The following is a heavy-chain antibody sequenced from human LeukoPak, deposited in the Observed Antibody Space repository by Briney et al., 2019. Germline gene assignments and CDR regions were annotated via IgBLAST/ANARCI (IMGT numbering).Heavy chain of an antibody. CDR1: GFTFSRSG. CDR3: ARDKGRITIAAPKDAFDV. CDR2: ISGSGGRT. J-gene: IGHJ3*01. D-gene: IGHD6-6*01. Sequence: GGSLRLSCAASGFTFSRSGMSWFRQAPGKGLERVSAISGSGGRTYYADSVGGRFAISRDNSRNRLYLQMNNLRAEDTAIYFCARDKGRITIAAPKDAFDVWGQGTTVTVRS. V-gene: IGHV3-23*01.